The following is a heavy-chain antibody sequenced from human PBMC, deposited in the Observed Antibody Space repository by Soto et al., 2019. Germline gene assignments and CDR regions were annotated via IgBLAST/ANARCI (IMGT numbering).Heavy chain of an antibody. J-gene: IGHJ5*02. CDR3: ARAGGSGSYNWFDP. D-gene: IGHD3-10*01. CDR1: GYSISSGYY. Sequence: SEPLSLTCAVSGYSISSGYYWGWIRQPPGKGLEWIGSIYHSGSTYYNPSLKSRVTISVDTSKNQFSLKLSSVTAADTAVYYCARAGGSGSYNWFDPWGQGTLVTVSS. V-gene: IGHV4-38-2*01. CDR2: IYHSGST.